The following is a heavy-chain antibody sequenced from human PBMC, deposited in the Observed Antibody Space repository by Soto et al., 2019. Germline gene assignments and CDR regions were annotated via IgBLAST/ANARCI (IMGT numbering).Heavy chain of an antibody. V-gene: IGHV3-33*01. J-gene: IGHJ2*01. D-gene: IGHD3-22*01. CDR3: ARDRYPEDSRAYQGVSWYLDL. Sequence: QVQLVESGGVVVQPGRSLRLSCAASGFIFSNYGMHWVRQSPGKGLEWVAVIWYDGSHESYADSVKGRFTLSRDNSKNTLFVQMNSLRAEDTAVYYCARDRYPEDSRAYQGVSWYLDLWGRGTPVTVSS. CDR2: IWYDGSHE. CDR1: GFIFSNYG.